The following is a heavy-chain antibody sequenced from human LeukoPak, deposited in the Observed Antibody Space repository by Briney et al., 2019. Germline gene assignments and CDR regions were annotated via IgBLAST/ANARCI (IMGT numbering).Heavy chain of an antibody. CDR2: INPNNGGT. CDR1: GFTFTGYY. Sequence: ASVKVSCKASGFTFTGYYIHWVRQAPGQGLEWMGWINPNNGGTNSAQKFQGRVTLTRDTSITTAYMELSRLRSDDTAVYYCARSAGIVEPTDCWGQGTLVTVSS. V-gene: IGHV1-2*02. J-gene: IGHJ4*02. CDR3: ARSAGIVEPTDC. D-gene: IGHD1-26*01.